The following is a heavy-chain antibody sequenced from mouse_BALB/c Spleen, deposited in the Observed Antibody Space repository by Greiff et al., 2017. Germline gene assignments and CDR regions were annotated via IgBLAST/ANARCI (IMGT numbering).Heavy chain of an antibody. CDR1: GFTFSDYY. Sequence: EVHLVESGGGLVKPGGSLKLSCAASGFTFSDYYMYWVRQTPEKRLEWVATISDGGSYTYYPDSVKGRFTISRDNAKNNLYLQMSSLKSEDTAMYYCASRRYDVGFAYWGQGTLVTVSA. J-gene: IGHJ3*01. CDR3: ASRRYDVGFAY. CDR2: ISDGGSYT. V-gene: IGHV5-4*02. D-gene: IGHD2-14*01.